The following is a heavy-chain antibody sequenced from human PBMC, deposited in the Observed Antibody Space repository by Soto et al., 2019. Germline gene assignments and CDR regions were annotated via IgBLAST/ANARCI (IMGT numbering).Heavy chain of an antibody. J-gene: IGHJ3*02. CDR2: INPNSGGT. CDR1: GYTFTGYY. Sequence: ASVKVSCKASGYTFTGYYMHWVRQAPGKGLEWMGWINPNSGGTNYAQKFQGWVTMTRDTSISTDYMELSRLRSDDPAVYYCARGGRRAFYDFWSGSHDAFDIWGQGTMVTVSS. D-gene: IGHD3-3*01. V-gene: IGHV1-2*04. CDR3: ARGGRRAFYDFWSGSHDAFDI.